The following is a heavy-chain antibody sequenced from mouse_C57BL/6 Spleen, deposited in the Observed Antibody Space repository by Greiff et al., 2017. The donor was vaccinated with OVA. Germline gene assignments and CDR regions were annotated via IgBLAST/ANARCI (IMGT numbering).Heavy chain of an antibody. CDR3: ARSGSAMDY. CDR1: GYTFTDYY. J-gene: IGHJ4*01. V-gene: IGHV1-26*01. CDR2: INPNNGGT. D-gene: IGHD3-1*01. Sequence: VQLQQSGPELVKPGASVKISCKASGYTFTDYYMNWVKQSHGKSLEWIGDINPNNGGTSYNQKFKGKATLTVDKSSSTAYMELRSLTSEDSAVYYCARSGSAMDYWGQGTSVTVSS.